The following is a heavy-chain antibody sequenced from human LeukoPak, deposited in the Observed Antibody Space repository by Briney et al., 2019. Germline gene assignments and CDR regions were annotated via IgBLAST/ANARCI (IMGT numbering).Heavy chain of an antibody. D-gene: IGHD3-10*01. V-gene: IGHV3-7*01. J-gene: IGHJ4*02. CDR1: GFTFSSYW. Sequence: GGSLSLSCAASGFTFSSYWMSWVRPAPGQGLEWVVNIKQDGSEKYYVDSVKGRFTISRDNAKNSLYLQMNSLRAEDTALYYCARGPTPSFYYGSGSYYSLDYWGQGTLLTVSS. CDR2: IKQDGSEK. CDR3: ARGPTPSFYYGSGSYYSLDY.